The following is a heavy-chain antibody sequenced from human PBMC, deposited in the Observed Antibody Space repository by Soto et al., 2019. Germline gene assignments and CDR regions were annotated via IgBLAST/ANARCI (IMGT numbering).Heavy chain of an antibody. CDR3: ARMGDVPYYSYGLDV. CDR1: GYSFTRYG. CDR2: ISGYNANT. V-gene: IGHV1-18*01. D-gene: IGHD3-16*01. J-gene: IGHJ6*02. Sequence: HGQLVQSGAEVKKPGASVKVSCNASGYSFTRYGISWVRQAPGQGLEWMGWISGYNANTNYPENLQGRVTMTTDTSTSTAYMEVRNLISDDTAVYYCARMGDVPYYSYGLDVWGQGTTVTVSS.